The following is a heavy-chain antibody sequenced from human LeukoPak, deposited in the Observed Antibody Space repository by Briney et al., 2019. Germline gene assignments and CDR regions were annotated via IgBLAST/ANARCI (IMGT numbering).Heavy chain of an antibody. CDR2: IYAGDSDT. V-gene: IGHV5-51*01. Sequence: GESLKISCKGSGYSFTSYWIGWVGQMPGKGLEWMGIIYAGDSDTRYSPSFQGQVTISADKSSSTAYLQWSSLKASDTAIYYCARHDCSGGSCYSRPFEYWGQGTLVTVSS. CDR3: ARHDCSGGSCYSRPFEY. CDR1: GYSFTSYW. J-gene: IGHJ4*02. D-gene: IGHD2-15*01.